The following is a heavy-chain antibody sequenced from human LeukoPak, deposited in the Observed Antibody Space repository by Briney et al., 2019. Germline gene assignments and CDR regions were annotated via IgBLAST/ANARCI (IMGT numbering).Heavy chain of an antibody. D-gene: IGHD5-18*01. J-gene: IGHJ5*02. V-gene: IGHV3-33*01. CDR3: ATSSGGYSYGT. CDR1: GFTFSSYG. Sequence: GGFLRLSCGASGFTFSSYGMHWVRQAPGKGLEWVAVIWYDGSNKYYGDSVKGRFTISRDNLKNTLYLQMNSLRVEDTAVYYCATSSGGYSYGTWGQGTLVIVSS. CDR2: IWYDGSNK.